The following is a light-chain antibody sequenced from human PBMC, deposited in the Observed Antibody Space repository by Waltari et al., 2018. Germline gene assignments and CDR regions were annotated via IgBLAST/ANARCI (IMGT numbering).Light chain of an antibody. J-gene: IGKJ2*01. CDR3: QQSYNIPFT. V-gene: IGKV1-39*01. CDR1: QSISGY. Sequence: VTITCRASQSISGYLNWYQQKPGKAPKLLVYAASSLQSGVPSRFSGSGSGTDFTLTISSLQPEDFAAYYCQQSYNIPFTFGQGTKLEIK. CDR2: AAS.